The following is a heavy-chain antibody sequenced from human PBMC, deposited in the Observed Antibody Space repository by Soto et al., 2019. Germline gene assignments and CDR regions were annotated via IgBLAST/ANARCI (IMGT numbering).Heavy chain of an antibody. CDR2: IDWDDDK. Sequence: SGPTLGEPTQTLTLTCTFSGFSLSTSGMRVSWIRQPPGKALEWLARIDWDDDKFYNTSLKTRLTISKDSSKNQVVLTMTNMDPVDTATYYCARMFHCSGGTCPFDYWGQGALVTVSS. V-gene: IGHV2-70*04. D-gene: IGHD2-15*01. CDR1: GFSLSTSGMR. CDR3: ARMFHCSGGTCPFDY. J-gene: IGHJ4*02.